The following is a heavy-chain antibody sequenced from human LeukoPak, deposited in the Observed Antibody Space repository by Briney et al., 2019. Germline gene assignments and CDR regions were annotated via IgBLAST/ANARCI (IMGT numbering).Heavy chain of an antibody. V-gene: IGHV3-21*03. CDR1: GFTFSSYS. D-gene: IGHD3-10*01. CDR2: ISSSSSYI. Sequence: PGGSLRLSCAASGFTFSSYSMNWVRQAPGKGLEWVSSISSSSSYIYYADSVKGRFTISRDNAKNSLYLQMNSLRAEDTAVYYCARASGSSLYYFDYWGQGTLVTVSS. J-gene: IGHJ4*02. CDR3: ARASGSSLYYFDY.